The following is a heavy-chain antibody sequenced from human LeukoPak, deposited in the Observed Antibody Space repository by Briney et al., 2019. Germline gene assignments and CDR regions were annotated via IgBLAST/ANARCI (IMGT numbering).Heavy chain of an antibody. J-gene: IGHJ4*02. D-gene: IGHD2-15*01. V-gene: IGHV4-31*03. CDR1: GGSISSGGYY. CDR3: ARGSGQGDYFDY. Sequence: SQTLSRTCTVSGGSISSGGYYWSWIRQHPGKGLEWIGYIYYSGSTYYNPSLKSRVTISVDTSKNQFSLKLSSVTAADTAVYYRARGSGQGDYFDYWGQGTLVTVSS. CDR2: IYYSGST.